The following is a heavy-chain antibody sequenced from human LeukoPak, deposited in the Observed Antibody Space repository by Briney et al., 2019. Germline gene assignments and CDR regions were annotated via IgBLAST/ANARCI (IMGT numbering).Heavy chain of an antibody. CDR2: ISSSSSYI. CDR3: ARVPNDIAPYYYFVY. J-gene: IGHJ4*02. Sequence: PGGSLRLSCAASGFTFSSYSMNWVRQAPGKGLEWVSSISSSSSYIYYADSVKGRFTISRDNAKNSLYLQMNSLRAEDTAVYYCARVPNDIAPYYYFVYWGQGTLVTVSS. CDR1: GFTFSSYS. D-gene: IGHD3-9*01. V-gene: IGHV3-21*01.